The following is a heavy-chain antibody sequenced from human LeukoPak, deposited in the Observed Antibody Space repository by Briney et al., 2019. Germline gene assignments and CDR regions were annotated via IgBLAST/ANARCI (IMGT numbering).Heavy chain of an antibody. D-gene: IGHD2-2*01. CDR2: IYHSGST. Sequence: SETLYLTCAVSGYSISSGYYWGWIRQPPGKGLEWIGSIYHSGSTYYNPSLKSRVTISVDTSKNQFSLKLSSVTAADTAVYYCARLTSSTSSPRYYYYYYYMDVWGKGTTVTVSS. J-gene: IGHJ6*03. V-gene: IGHV4-38-2*01. CDR3: ARLTSSTSSPRYYYYYYYMDV. CDR1: GYSISSGYY.